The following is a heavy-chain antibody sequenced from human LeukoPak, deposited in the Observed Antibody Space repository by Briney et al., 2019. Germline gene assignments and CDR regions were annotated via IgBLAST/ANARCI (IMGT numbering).Heavy chain of an antibody. D-gene: IGHD4-23*01. CDR2: IKEDGREA. CDR3: ASEWYEYGGDSGGY. J-gene: IGHJ4*02. Sequence: GESLRLSCAASGLSISGHWMAWVRQAPGKGLEWVAGIKEDGREAQYVDSVKGRFTISRDNAENSLYLQMASLRAEDTATYYCASEWYEYGGDSGGYWGQGTLVTVSS. V-gene: IGHV3-7*01. CDR1: GLSISGHW.